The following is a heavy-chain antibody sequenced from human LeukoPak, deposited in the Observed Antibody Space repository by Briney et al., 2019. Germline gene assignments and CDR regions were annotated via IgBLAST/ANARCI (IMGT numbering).Heavy chain of an antibody. V-gene: IGHV1-18*01. J-gene: IGHJ4*02. CDR2: ISAYNGNT. D-gene: IGHD6-19*01. CDR1: GYTFTSYG. CDR3: ARGDSSGWRLYFDY. Sequence: VASVKVSCKAPGYTFTSYGISWVRQAPGQGLEWMGWISAYNGNTNYAQKLQGRVTMTTDTSTSTAYMELRSLRSDDTAVYYCARGDSSGWRLYFDYWGQGTLVTVSS.